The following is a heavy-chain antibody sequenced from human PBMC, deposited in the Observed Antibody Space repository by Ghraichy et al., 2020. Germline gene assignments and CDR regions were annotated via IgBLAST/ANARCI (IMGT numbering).Heavy chain of an antibody. CDR1: GFTFSSYS. Sequence: GGSLRLSCAASGFTFSSYSMNWVRQAPGKGLEWVSSISSSSSYIYYADSVKGRFTISRDNAKNSLYLQMNSLRAEDTAVYYCARDDRGAYSSSPYGMDVWGQGTTVTVSS. V-gene: IGHV3-21*01. CDR3: ARDDRGAYSSSPYGMDV. D-gene: IGHD6-6*01. J-gene: IGHJ6*02. CDR2: ISSSSSYI.